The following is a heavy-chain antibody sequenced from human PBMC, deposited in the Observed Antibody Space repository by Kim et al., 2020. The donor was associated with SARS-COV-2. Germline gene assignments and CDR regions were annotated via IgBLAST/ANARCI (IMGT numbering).Heavy chain of an antibody. Sequence: SETLSLTCTVSGGSISSYYWSWIRQPPGKGLEWIGYIYYSGSTNYNPSLKSRVTISVDTSKNQFSLKLSSVTAADTAVYYCASQRDDDSSGWGVLNWYFDLWGRGTLVTVSS. CDR1: GGSISSYY. CDR2: IYYSGST. V-gene: IGHV4-59*01. J-gene: IGHJ2*01. D-gene: IGHD6-19*01. CDR3: ASQRDDDSSGWGVLNWYFDL.